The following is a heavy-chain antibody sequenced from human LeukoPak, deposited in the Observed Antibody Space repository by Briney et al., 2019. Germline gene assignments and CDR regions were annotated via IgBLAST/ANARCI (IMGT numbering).Heavy chain of an antibody. CDR3: ARGPGGSSSSDFDY. V-gene: IGHV4-61*02. J-gene: IGHJ4*02. CDR1: GGSISSGSYY. Sequence: PSETLSLTCTVSGGSISSGSYYWSWIRQPAGKGLEWIGRIYTSGSTNYNPSLKSRVTISVDTSKNQLSLKLSSVTAADTAVYYCARGPGGSSSSDFDYWGQGTLVTVSS. CDR2: IYTSGST. D-gene: IGHD6-6*01.